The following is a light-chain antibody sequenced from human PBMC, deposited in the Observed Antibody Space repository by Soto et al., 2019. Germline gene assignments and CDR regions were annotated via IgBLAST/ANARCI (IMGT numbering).Light chain of an antibody. CDR2: GAS. CDR3: QQYNNWPRT. V-gene: IGKV3-15*01. J-gene: IGKJ1*01. Sequence: EIVMTQSPATLSVSPWERATLSCRASQSVSSNLAWYQQKAGQAPRLLIYGASTGATGIPAKFSGSGSGTEFTLTISSLQSEDFAVYYCQQYNNWPRTFGQGTKVE. CDR1: QSVSSN.